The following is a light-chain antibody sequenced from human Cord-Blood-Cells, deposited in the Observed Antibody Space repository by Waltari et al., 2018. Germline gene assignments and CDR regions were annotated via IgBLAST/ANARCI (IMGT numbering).Light chain of an antibody. CDR3: QQLNSDPLT. CDR1: QGISSY. V-gene: IGKV1-9*01. CDR2: AAS. Sequence: DIQLTQSPSFLSASVGDRVTITCRGSQGISSYLAWYQPKPGKAPKPLIYAASTLQSGVPTRLSGSGSGTECTLTNSSLQPDDFGTYYCQQLNSDPLTFGGGTKVEIK. J-gene: IGKJ4*01.